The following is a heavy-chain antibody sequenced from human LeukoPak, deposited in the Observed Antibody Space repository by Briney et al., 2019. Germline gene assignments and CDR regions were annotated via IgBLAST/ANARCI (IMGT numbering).Heavy chain of an antibody. CDR3: AKKGANIAAAGTIY. Sequence: GGSLRLSCAASGFTFDDYAMHWVGQAPGKGLEWVSGISWNSGSIGYADSVKGRFTISRDNPKNTLYLQMNSLRAEDTAVYYCAKKGANIAAAGTIYWGQGTLVTVSS. CDR1: GFTFDDYA. CDR2: ISWNSGSI. V-gene: IGHV3-9*01. J-gene: IGHJ4*02. D-gene: IGHD6-13*01.